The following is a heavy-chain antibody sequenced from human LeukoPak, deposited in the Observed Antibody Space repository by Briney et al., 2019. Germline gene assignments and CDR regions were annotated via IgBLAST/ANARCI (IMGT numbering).Heavy chain of an antibody. CDR2: IYTSGST. Sequence: PSETLSLTCTVSGGSISSYYWSWIRQPAGKGLEWIGRIYTSGSTNYNPSLKSRVTISVDTSKNQFSLKLSSVTAADMAVYYCASLRRDGPIFDYWGQGTLVTVSS. CDR1: GGSISSYY. CDR3: ASLRRDGPIFDY. D-gene: IGHD5-24*01. V-gene: IGHV4-4*07. J-gene: IGHJ4*02.